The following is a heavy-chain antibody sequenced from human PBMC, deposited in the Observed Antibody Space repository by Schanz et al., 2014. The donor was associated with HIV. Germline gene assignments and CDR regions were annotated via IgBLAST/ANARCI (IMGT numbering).Heavy chain of an antibody. Sequence: EVQLAESGGGLVQPGRSLRLFCEASGFTFDDYDMHWVRQVPGKGLEWVSSISWNSGSRGYEDSVKGRFTISRENDNDSLYLQMNSLRVEDTALYYCVKNSGTLVSGARWFDPWGQGTQVTVSS. V-gene: IGHV3-9*01. J-gene: IGHJ5*02. D-gene: IGHD6-19*01. CDR2: ISWNSGSR. CDR3: VKNSGTLVSGARWFDP. CDR1: GFTFDDYD.